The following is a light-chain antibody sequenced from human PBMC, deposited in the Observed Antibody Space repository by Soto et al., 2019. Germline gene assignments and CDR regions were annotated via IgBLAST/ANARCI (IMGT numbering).Light chain of an antibody. CDR3: CSLTTSHTYV. V-gene: IGLV2-14*03. J-gene: IGLJ1*01. Sequence: QSALTQPSSVSGSPGQSITISCTGTSSDIGHYDYVSWYQQHPGKAPKLMIYHVTYRPSGVSNRYSGSKSGNSASLTISGLQADDEADYYCCSLTTSHTYVFGSRTKVTVL. CDR2: HVT. CDR1: SSDIGHYDY.